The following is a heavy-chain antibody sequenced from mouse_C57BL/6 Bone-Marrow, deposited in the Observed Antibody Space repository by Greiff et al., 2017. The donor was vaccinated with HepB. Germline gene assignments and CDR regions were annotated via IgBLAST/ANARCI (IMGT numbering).Heavy chain of an antibody. Sequence: VQRVESGAELARPGASVKLSCKASGYTFTSYGISWVKQRTGQGLEWIGEIYPRSGNTYYNEKFKGKATLTADKSSSTAYMELRSLTSEDSAVYFCARSGTPCDYGGQGTTLTVCS. CDR2: IYPRSGNT. CDR3: ARSGTPCDY. J-gene: IGHJ2*01. CDR1: GYTFTSYG. V-gene: IGHV1-81*01. D-gene: IGHD3-1*01.